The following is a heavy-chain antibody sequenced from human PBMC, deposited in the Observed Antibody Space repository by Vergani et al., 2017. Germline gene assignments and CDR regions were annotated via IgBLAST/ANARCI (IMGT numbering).Heavy chain of an antibody. D-gene: IGHD5-18*01. CDR1: GYTPTELS. Sequence: QVQLVQSGAEVKKPGASVKVSCKVSGYTPTELSMHWVRQAPGKGLEWMGGFDPEDGETIYAQKFQGRVTMTEDTSTDTAYMELSSLRSEDTAVYYCATGGGVDTAFYEAFDIWGQGTMVTVSS. CDR2: FDPEDGET. V-gene: IGHV1-24*01. J-gene: IGHJ3*02. CDR3: ATGGGVDTAFYEAFDI.